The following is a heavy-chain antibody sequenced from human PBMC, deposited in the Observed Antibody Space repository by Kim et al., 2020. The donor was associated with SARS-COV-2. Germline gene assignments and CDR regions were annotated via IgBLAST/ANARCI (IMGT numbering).Heavy chain of an antibody. D-gene: IGHD2-15*01. J-gene: IGHJ4*02. CDR3: ARRGVVAATYFFDY. CDR2: INPDGSIT. CDR1: GFTFSSYW. V-gene: IGHV3-74*01. Sequence: GGSLRLSCAASGFTFSSYWMHWVRQVPGKGLVWVSRINPDGSITSYADSVKGRFTISRDNTKNTLYLQMNSLRAEDTAVYYCARRGVVAATYFFDYWGQGILVTVSS.